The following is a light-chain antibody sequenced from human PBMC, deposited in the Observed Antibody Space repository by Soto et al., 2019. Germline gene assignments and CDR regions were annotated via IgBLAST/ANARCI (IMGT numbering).Light chain of an antibody. J-gene: IGLJ2*01. CDR2: EVS. V-gene: IGLV2-14*01. CDR3: SSYTRNSTLV. CDR1: SSDVGGYNY. Sequence: QSVLTQPASVSGSPGQSITISCTGTSSDVGGYNYVSWYQQHPGKAPKFMIYEVSNRPSGVSNRFSGSKSGNTASPTISGLQAEDEADYYCSSYTRNSTLVFGGGTKLTVL.